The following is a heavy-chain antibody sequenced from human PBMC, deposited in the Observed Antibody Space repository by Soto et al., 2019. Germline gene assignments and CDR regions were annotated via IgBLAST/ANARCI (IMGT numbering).Heavy chain of an antibody. J-gene: IGHJ3*02. Sequence: ASVKVSCKASGYTFTSYYMHWVRQAPGQGLEWMGIINPSGGSTSYAQKFQGRVTMTRDTSTSTVYMELSSLRSEDTAVYYCARPITIFGVVNTAFDIWGQGTMVTVSS. V-gene: IGHV1-46*03. D-gene: IGHD3-3*01. CDR2: INPSGGST. CDR1: GYTFTSYY. CDR3: ARPITIFGVVNTAFDI.